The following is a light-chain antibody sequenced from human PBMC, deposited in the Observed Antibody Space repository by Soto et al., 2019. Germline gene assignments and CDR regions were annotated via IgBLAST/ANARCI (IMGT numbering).Light chain of an antibody. CDR1: NIGGKS. J-gene: IGLJ1*01. V-gene: IGLV3-21*02. Sequence: SYELTQPPSVSVAPGQTARITCGGNNIGGKSVHWYQQKPGQAPVLVVYDDSDRPSGIPERFSGSNSVNTATLTISRVAAGDEADYYCQVWESGRGVFGTGTKVNVL. CDR3: QVWESGRGV. CDR2: DDS.